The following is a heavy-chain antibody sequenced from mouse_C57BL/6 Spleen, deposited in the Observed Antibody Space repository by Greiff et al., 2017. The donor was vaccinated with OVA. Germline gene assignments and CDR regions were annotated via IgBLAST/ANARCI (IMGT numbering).Heavy chain of an antibody. CDR3: ARWGDYDGFAY. CDR1: GYAFSSSW. J-gene: IGHJ3*01. CDR2: IYPGDGDT. V-gene: IGHV1-82*01. D-gene: IGHD2-4*01. Sequence: VQGVESGPELVKPGASVKISCKASGYAFSSSWMNWVKQRPGKGLEWIGRIYPGDGDTNYNGKFKGKATLTADKSSSTAYMQLSSLTSEDSAVYFCARWGDYDGFAYWGQGTLVTVSA.